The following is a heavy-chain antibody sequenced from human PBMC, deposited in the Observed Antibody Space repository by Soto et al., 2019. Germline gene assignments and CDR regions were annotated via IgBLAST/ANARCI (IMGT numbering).Heavy chain of an antibody. J-gene: IGHJ6*02. CDR2: IRSKANSYAT. CDR1: GFTFSGSA. Sequence: VGSLRLSCAASGFTFSGSAMHWVRQASGKGLEWVGRIRSKANSYATAYAASVKGRFTISRDDSKNTAYLQMNSLKTEDTAVYYCTRTSARDYYDSSGYYSSGMDVWGHGTKVT. CDR3: TRTSARDYYDSSGYYSSGMDV. D-gene: IGHD3-22*01. V-gene: IGHV3-73*01.